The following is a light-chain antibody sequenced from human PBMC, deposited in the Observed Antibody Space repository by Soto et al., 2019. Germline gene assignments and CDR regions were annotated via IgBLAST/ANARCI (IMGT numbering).Light chain of an antibody. CDR3: QQYPSWPPIP. CDR2: GAS. CDR1: QSVRTK. J-gene: IGKJ5*01. Sequence: VMTGAPETGCVSRGEGSPLSWLASQSVRTKLAWYQPKAGQAPMLLIYGASTRATGIPDRFSGRGSGTEFTLTISSLHPQDLAVYYCQQYPSWPPIPVGPGTRLDIK. V-gene: IGKV3-15*01.